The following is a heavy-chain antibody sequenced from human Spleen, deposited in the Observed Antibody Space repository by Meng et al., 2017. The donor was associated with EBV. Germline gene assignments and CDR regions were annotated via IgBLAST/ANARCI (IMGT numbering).Heavy chain of an antibody. V-gene: IGHV4-30-4*01. CDR3: ARGGDSDYEHAY. D-gene: IGHD5-12*01. Sequence: VHLTASGPGLRKHSTTLSLTCAASGYSISNGGYYWSWIPQPPGKGLEWIGYIYYSGRTYYNPSLKSRVTISVDMSKNQFSLKLSSVTAADTAVYYCARGGDSDYEHAYWGQGTLVTVSS. J-gene: IGHJ4*02. CDR1: GYSISNGGYY. CDR2: IYYSGRT.